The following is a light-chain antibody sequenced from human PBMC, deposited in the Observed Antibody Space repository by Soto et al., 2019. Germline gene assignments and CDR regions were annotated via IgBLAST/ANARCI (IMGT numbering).Light chain of an antibody. V-gene: IGLV2-14*03. CDR2: NVS. J-gene: IGLJ1*01. Sequence: QSALTQPASVSGSPGQSITISCTGTSSDVGGYNSDSWYQHHPGKAPNLMIYNVSNRPSGVSNLFSGSKSGNTASLTISGLQAEDEADYYCSSYTSSSTYVFGTGTKLTVL. CDR1: SSDVGGYNS. CDR3: SSYTSSSTYV.